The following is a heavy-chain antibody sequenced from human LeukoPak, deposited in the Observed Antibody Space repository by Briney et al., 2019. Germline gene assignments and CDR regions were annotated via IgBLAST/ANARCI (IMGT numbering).Heavy chain of an antibody. Sequence: ETPSLTFPVSGGSLTSYFRGWVRQPPREGLGWDGDIYYSGSTNYNPSLKSRVTISVDTSKNQFSLKLSSVTAADTAVYYCAREVGNGDSLDAFDIWGQGTMVTVSS. CDR3: AREVGNGDSLDAFDI. CDR2: IYYSGST. J-gene: IGHJ3*02. CDR1: GGSLTSYF. D-gene: IGHD4-17*01. V-gene: IGHV4-59*01.